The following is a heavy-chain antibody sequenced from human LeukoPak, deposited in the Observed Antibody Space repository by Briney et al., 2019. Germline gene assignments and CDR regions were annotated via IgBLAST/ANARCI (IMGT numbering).Heavy chain of an antibody. CDR3: ARVKQLDY. CDR1: GGTFSSYA. CDR2: INPNTGDT. D-gene: IGHD5-18*01. V-gene: IGHV1-2*02. J-gene: IGHJ4*02. Sequence: ASVKVSCKASGGTFSSYAISWVRQAPGQGLEWMGCINPNTGDTNYAQKFQGRVTMTRDTSISTAYMELSRLTSDDTAVYYCARVKQLDYWGQGTLVTVSS.